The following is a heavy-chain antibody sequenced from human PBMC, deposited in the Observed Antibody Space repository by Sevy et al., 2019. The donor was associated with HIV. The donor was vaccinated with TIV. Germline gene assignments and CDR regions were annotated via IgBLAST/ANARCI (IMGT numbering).Heavy chain of an antibody. CDR3: AKDRVSGTYYTGDFDY. J-gene: IGHJ4*02. V-gene: IGHV3-23*01. CDR1: GFTFSTYA. Sequence: GGSLRLSCAASGFTFSTYAMTWVRQAPGKGLEWVSVISYSGGSTYYADSVRGQFTISRDNSKNTLYPQMNSLRVEDTAVYYCAKDRVSGTYYTGDFDYWGQGTLVTVSS. CDR2: ISYSGGST. D-gene: IGHD3-10*01.